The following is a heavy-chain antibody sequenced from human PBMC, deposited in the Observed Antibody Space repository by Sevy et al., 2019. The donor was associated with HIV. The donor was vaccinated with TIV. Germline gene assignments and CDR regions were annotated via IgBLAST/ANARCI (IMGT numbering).Heavy chain of an antibody. J-gene: IGHJ6*02. D-gene: IGHD3-9*01. Sequence: GGSLRLSCAVSGIIFTTSGMHWVRQAPGKGLEWVAVISYDGRNEFYGDSVKGRFTISRDNSKNILFLQMNSLRAEDTAVYYCAKDFTGYNGMDVWGQGTMVTVSS. CDR3: AKDFTGYNGMDV. CDR1: GIIFTTSG. CDR2: ISYDGRNE. V-gene: IGHV3-30*18.